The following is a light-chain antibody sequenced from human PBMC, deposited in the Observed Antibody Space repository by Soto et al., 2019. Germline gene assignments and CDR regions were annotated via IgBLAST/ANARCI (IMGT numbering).Light chain of an antibody. V-gene: IGLV1-44*01. J-gene: IGLJ3*02. CDR2: TDY. CDR1: NSNIGTYT. Sequence: QSVLTQPPSASGTPGQRDIISCSGSNSNIGTYTVNWYQQLPGTAPKLLIYTDYQRPSGVPDRFSGSRSGTSASLASSGLQSEEEADYYCASWDDSLSGGVFGGGTQLTFL. CDR3: ASWDDSLSGGV.